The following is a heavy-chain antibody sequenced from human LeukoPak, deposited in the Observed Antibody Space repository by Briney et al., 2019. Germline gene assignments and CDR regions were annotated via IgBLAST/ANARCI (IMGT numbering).Heavy chain of an antibody. J-gene: IGHJ2*01. Sequence: SETLSLTCTVSGGSFSSYYWSWIRQPPGKGLEWNGYIYYSGSTNYNPSLKSRVTISVDTSKNQFSLKLSSVTAADTAVYYCARVSSSWYQDWFFDLWGRGTLVTVSS. V-gene: IGHV4-59*01. D-gene: IGHD6-13*01. CDR1: GGSFSSYY. CDR2: IYYSGST. CDR3: ARVSSSWYQDWFFDL.